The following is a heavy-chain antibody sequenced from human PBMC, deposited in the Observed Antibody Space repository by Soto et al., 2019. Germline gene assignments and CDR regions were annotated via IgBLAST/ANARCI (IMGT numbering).Heavy chain of an antibody. CDR2: IYWNDDK. Sequence: SGPTLVNPTQSLTLTCTFSGFSLSTSGVGVGWIRQPPGKALEWLALIYWNDDKRYSPSLKSRLTITKDTSKNQVVLTMTNMDPVDTATYYCAHIPGTQQWLAPFDYWGQGTLVTVSS. D-gene: IGHD6-19*01. V-gene: IGHV2-5*01. CDR3: AHIPGTQQWLAPFDY. J-gene: IGHJ4*02. CDR1: GFSLSTSGVG.